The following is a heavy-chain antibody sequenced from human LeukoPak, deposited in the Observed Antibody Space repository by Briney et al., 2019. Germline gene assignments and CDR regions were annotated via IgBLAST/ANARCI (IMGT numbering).Heavy chain of an antibody. CDR2: IYYSGST. D-gene: IGHD2-2*01. Sequence: PSETLSLTCTVSGGSISSGGYYWSWIRQHPGKGVEWIGYIYYSGSTYYHPSLKSRVTISVDTSKNQFSLKLSSVTAADTAVYYCAREGCSSTSCYPVAFDIWGQGTMVTVSS. CDR3: AREGCSSTSCYPVAFDI. V-gene: IGHV4-31*03. J-gene: IGHJ3*02. CDR1: GGSISSGGYY.